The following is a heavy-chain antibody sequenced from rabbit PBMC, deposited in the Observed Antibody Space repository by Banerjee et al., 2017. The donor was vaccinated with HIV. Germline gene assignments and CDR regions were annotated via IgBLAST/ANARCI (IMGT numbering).Heavy chain of an antibody. CDR2: IYTGDGNT. D-gene: IGHD6-1*01. Sequence: QEQLVESGGGLVQPEGSLTLTCTASGFSFSSSYYMYWVRQAPGKGLEWIACIYTGDGNTYYATWAKGRFTISKTSTTVTLQMTSLTAADTATYFCARMAYGYAGYAYATAAFNLWGPGTLVTVS. J-gene: IGHJ4*01. CDR3: ARMAYGYAGYAYATAAFNL. V-gene: IGHV1S45*01. CDR1: GFSFSSSYY.